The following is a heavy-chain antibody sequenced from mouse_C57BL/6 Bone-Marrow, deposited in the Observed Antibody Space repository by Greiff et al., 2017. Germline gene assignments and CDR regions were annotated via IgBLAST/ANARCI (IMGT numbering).Heavy chain of an antibody. CDR3: TRFPNYDGSSYGDY. Sequence: QVQLKESGAELVRPGTSVKVSCKASGYAFTNYLIEWVKQRPGQGLEWIGVINPGSGGTNYNEKFKGKATLTADKSSSTAYMQLSSLTSEDAAVYLCTRFPNYDGSSYGDYWGQGTTLTVSS. V-gene: IGHV1-54*01. D-gene: IGHD1-1*01. CDR1: GYAFTNYL. J-gene: IGHJ2*01. CDR2: INPGSGGT.